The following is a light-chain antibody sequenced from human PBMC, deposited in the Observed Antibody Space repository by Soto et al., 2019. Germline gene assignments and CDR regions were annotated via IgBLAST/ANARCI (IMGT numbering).Light chain of an antibody. V-gene: IGLV2-14*03. J-gene: IGLJ3*02. Sequence: QSALTQPASVSGSPGQSVTISCTGTTSDIGDYDYVSWYQQYPDKAPKLVIFDVSDRPSGLFTRFSGSKSGNTASLTISGLQAEDEADYYCSSYTTVSPHVLFGGGTKLTVL. CDR2: DVS. CDR1: TSDIGDYDY. CDR3: SSYTTVSPHVL.